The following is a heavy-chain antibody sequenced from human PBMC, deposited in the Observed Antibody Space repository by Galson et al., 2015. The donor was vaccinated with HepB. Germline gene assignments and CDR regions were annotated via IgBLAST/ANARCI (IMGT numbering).Heavy chain of an antibody. V-gene: IGHV3-30-3*01. J-gene: IGHJ4*02. D-gene: IGHD6-19*01. CDR3: ARGRKLGDADSTGFYSYFDN. CDR2: ISYDGSKD. CDR1: GFIFSDYS. Sequence: SLRLSCAASGFIFSDYSMHWVRQAPGKGLEWVTVISYDGSKDYYADSVKGRFTISRDNSKNTLSLQMNSLRPEDTALYYCARGRKLGDADSTGFYSYFDNWGQGTLVTVSS.